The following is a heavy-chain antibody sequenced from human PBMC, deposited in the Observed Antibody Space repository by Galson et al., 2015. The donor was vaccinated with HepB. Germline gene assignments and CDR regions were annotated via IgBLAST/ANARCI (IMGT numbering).Heavy chain of an antibody. D-gene: IGHD6-13*01. CDR2: ISVYNGNT. Sequence: SVKVSCKASGYTFTSYGISWVRQAPGQGLEWMGWISVYNGNTNYAQKLQGRVTMTTNTSTSTAYMELRSLRSDDTAVYYCARATAAGDNYNGLDVWGQGTTVTVS. J-gene: IGHJ6*02. CDR1: GYTFTSYG. CDR3: ARATAAGDNYNGLDV. V-gene: IGHV1-18*04.